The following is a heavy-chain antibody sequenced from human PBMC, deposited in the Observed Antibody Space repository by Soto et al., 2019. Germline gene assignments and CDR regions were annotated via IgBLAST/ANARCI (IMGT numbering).Heavy chain of an antibody. Sequence: EVQLVESGGGLVQPGGSLRLSCAASGFTFSSYDMHWVRQATGKGLEWVSAIGTAGDTYYPGSVKGRFTICRENAKTSLYLQMTSLRAGDTAVYYCARGRITMVRGVMVNYYGMDVWGQGTTVTVSS. J-gene: IGHJ6*02. CDR1: GFTFSSYD. V-gene: IGHV3-13*04. CDR3: ARGRITMVRGVMVNYYGMDV. CDR2: IGTAGDT. D-gene: IGHD3-10*01.